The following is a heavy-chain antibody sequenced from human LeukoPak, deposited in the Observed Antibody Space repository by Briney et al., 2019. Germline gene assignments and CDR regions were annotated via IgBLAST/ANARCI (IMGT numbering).Heavy chain of an antibody. Sequence: ASVKVSCKVSGYTLTELSMHWVRQAPGKGLEWMGGFDPEDGETIYAQKFQGRVTMTRDTSTSTVYMELSSLRSEDTAVYYCAIPPESLRYFDWLYYWGQGTLVTVSS. CDR3: AIPPESLRYFDWLYY. J-gene: IGHJ4*02. CDR2: FDPEDGET. V-gene: IGHV1-24*01. CDR1: GYTLTELS. D-gene: IGHD3-9*01.